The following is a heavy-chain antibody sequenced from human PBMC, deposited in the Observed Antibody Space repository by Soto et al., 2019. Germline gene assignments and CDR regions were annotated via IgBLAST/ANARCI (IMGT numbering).Heavy chain of an antibody. D-gene: IGHD2-15*01. CDR2: INGDGSST. J-gene: IGHJ6*01. CDR3: ATIPHCTGGSCHPYYNYYGLHV. V-gene: IGHV3-74*01. Sequence: EVQLVESGGGLVQPGGSLRLSCAASGFTFSSYWMHWVRQAPGKGLVWVSRINGDGSSTSYADSVKGRFTISRDNAKNTLYLQMNSLRAEDTAVYYCATIPHCTGGSCHPYYNYYGLHVW. CDR1: GFTFSSYW.